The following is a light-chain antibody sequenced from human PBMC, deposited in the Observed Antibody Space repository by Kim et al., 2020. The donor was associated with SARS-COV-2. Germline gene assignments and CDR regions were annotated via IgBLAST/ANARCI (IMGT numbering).Light chain of an antibody. CDR2: AAS. V-gene: IGKV1-27*01. CDR1: QDISNW. J-gene: IGKJ1*01. CDR3: QQCDSAPWT. Sequence: SVGDRVTITCRASQDISNWLAWFQLKPGKAPKLLIYAASALEPGVPSRFSGSGSGTDFTLTVTSLQPEDFATYYCQQCDSAPWTFGQGTKVDIK.